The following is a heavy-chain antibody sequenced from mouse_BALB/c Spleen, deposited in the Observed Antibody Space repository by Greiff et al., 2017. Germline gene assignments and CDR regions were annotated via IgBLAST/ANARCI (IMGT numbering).Heavy chain of an antibody. V-gene: IGHV5-6-4*01. D-gene: IGHD1-1*02. CDR2: ISSGGSYT. J-gene: IGHJ3*01. CDR3: TRDRGGSPWFAY. Sequence: EVKLVESGGGLVKPGGSLKLSCAASGFTFSSYTMSWVRQTPEKRLEWVATISSGGSYTYYPDSVKGRFTISRDNAKNTLYLQMSSLKSEDTAMYYCTRDRGGSPWFAYWGQGTLVTVSA. CDR1: GFTFSSYT.